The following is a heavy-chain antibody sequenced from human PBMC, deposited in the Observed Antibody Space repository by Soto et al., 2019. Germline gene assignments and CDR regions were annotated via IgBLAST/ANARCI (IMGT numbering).Heavy chain of an antibody. CDR3: TRGLSNPGWFDP. D-gene: IGHD4-4*01. CDR1: GGSISSGGYY. J-gene: IGHJ5*02. V-gene: IGHV4-31*03. Sequence: QVQLQESGPGLVKPSQTLSLTCTVSGGSISSGGYYWSWIRQHPGKGLEWIGYIYYSGSTYYNPSLKSRVTISVDTSKNQFSLKLSSVTAAATAVYYCTRGLSNPGWFDPWGQGTLGTVSS. CDR2: IYYSGST.